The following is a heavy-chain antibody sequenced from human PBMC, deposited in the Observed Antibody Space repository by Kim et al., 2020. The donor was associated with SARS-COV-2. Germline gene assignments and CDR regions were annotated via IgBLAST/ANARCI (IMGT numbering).Heavy chain of an antibody. CDR2: IIPIFGTA. J-gene: IGHJ6*02. CDR1: GGTFSSYA. CDR3: ARGLYYDILTGYYRSPPHYYYGMDV. D-gene: IGHD3-9*01. V-gene: IGHV1-69*13. Sequence: SVKVSCKASGGTFSSYAISWVRQAPGQGLEWMGGIIPIFGTANYAQKFQGRVTITADESTSTAYMELSSLRSEDTAVYYCARGLYYDILTGYYRSPPHYYYGMDVWGQGTTGTVSS.